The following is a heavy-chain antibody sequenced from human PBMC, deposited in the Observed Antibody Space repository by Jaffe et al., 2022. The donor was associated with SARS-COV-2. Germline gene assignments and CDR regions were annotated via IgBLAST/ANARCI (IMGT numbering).Heavy chain of an antibody. Sequence: QLQLQESGPGLVKPSETLSLTCTVSGGSISSSSYYWGWIRQPPGKGLEWIGSIYYSGSTYYNPSLKSRVTISVDTSKNQFSLKLSSVTAADTAVYYCARHSIGYYDFWSGYYTSRRPGDGMDVWGQGTTVTVSS. CDR2: IYYSGST. CDR3: ARHSIGYYDFWSGYYTSRRPGDGMDV. V-gene: IGHV4-39*01. D-gene: IGHD3-3*01. J-gene: IGHJ6*02. CDR1: GGSISSSSYY.